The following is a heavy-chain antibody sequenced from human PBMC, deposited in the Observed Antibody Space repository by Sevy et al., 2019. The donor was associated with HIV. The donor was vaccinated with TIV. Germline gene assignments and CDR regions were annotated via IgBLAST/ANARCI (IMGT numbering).Heavy chain of an antibody. V-gene: IGHV1-18*04. CDR2: ISAYNGNT. Sequence: ASVKVSCKASGYTFTSYGISWVRQAPGQGLEWMGWISAYNGNTNYAQKLQGRVTMTTDTSTSTAYIELRSLRSDDTAVYYCARDDGGTTSSYYMDVWGKGTTVTVSS. CDR3: ARDDGGTTSSYYMDV. CDR1: GYTFTSYG. D-gene: IGHD1-1*01. J-gene: IGHJ6*03.